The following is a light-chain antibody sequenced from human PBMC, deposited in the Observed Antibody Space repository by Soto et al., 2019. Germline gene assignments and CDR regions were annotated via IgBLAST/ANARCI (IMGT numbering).Light chain of an antibody. V-gene: IGKV3-11*01. CDR3: QQRNVWPTIT. CDR2: DST. CDR1: QSIHTS. J-gene: IGKJ5*01. Sequence: VLTQSPATLSLSPGERASLSCRASQSIHTSLAWYQQKPGQPPRLVVYDSTLRANGVPDRFGGSRSGTEFTLTINNLEPEDFAVYYGQQRNVWPTITFGQGTRLEIK.